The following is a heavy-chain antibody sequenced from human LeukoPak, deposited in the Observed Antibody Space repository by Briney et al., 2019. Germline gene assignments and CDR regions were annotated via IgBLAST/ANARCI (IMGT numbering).Heavy chain of an antibody. CDR1: GFTFSSYC. Sequence: EGSMILCWAAAGFTFSSYCMHWVRQAARKVLWLVSIINTDGSSTNYADSVKGVFTLASDNTNNTLLLRMNRLRSDDAAVYNCARASGRRLDYWGQGTLVTFSS. V-gene: IGHV3-74*01. CDR2: INTDGSST. D-gene: IGHD3-3*01. CDR3: ARASGRRLDY. J-gene: IGHJ4*02.